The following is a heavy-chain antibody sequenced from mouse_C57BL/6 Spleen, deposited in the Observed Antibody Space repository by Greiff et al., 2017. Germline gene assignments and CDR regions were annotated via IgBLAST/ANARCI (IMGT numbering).Heavy chain of an antibody. D-gene: IGHD1-1*01. CDR1: GYTFTSYT. CDR3: ATNYGSSPSYAMDY. CDR2: INPSSGYT. J-gene: IGHJ4*01. V-gene: IGHV1-4*01. Sequence: VQLQHSGAELARPGASVKMSCKASGYTFTSYTMHWVKQRPGQGLEWIGYINPSSGYTKYNQKFKDKATLTADKSSSTAYMQLSSLTSEDSAVYYCATNYGSSPSYAMDYWGQGTSVTVSS.